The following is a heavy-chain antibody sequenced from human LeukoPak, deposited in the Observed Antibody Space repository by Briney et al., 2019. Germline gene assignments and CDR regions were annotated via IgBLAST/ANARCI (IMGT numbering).Heavy chain of an antibody. V-gene: IGHV3-74*01. Sequence: GGSLRLSCAASGFTLSSHWMHWVRQAPGKGLVWVSRINSDGSSIRYADSVKGRITISRDNAKNTLYLQMNSPRAEDTAVYYCIRAAAGTRNAFDIWGQGTMVTVSS. D-gene: IGHD6-19*01. CDR3: IRAAAGTRNAFDI. CDR1: GFTLSSHW. J-gene: IGHJ3*02. CDR2: INSDGSSI.